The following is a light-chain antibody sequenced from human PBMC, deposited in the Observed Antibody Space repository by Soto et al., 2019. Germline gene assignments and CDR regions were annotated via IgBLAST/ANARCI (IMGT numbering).Light chain of an antibody. CDR2: WTS. V-gene: IGKV4-1*01. J-gene: IGKJ1*01. Sequence: DIVMTQSPDSLAVSLGERATINCKSSQSVFYSSDNKNYLAWYQQKPGQPPKLLIYWTSTRESGVPDRLSGSGSGTDFTLTISSLQAEDVAVYYCQQYSSTPSFGQGTKVEIK. CDR1: QSVFYSSDNKNY. CDR3: QQYSSTPS.